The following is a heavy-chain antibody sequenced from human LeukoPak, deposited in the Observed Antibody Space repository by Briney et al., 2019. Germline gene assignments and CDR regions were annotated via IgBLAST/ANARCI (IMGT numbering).Heavy chain of an antibody. CDR1: GGSISSYY. CDR3: AGHHPRNTVDF. J-gene: IGHJ4*02. CDR2: ISDIGSI. D-gene: IGHD2-8*02. Sequence: PSETPSLTCTVSGGSISSYYWSWIRQPPGKGLEWTAYISDIGSINYNPSLKSRVTISLDTSKNQFSLKLSSVTAADTAVYYCAGHHPRNTVDFWGQGTLVTVSS. V-gene: IGHV4-59*08.